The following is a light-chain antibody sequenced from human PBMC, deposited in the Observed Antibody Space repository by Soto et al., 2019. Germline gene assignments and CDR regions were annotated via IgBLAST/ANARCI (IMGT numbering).Light chain of an antibody. CDR3: RSYTSRSTLNV. Sequence: QSALTQPASVSGSPGQSITISCTVTSSDVGGYNYVSWYQQHPGKAPKLMIYEVSNRPSGASNRFSRSKYGNTASLNISGHQAEDEADYYCRSYTSRSTLNVFGTGTKLNVL. J-gene: IGLJ1*01. CDR2: EVS. CDR1: SSDVGGYNY. V-gene: IGLV2-14*01.